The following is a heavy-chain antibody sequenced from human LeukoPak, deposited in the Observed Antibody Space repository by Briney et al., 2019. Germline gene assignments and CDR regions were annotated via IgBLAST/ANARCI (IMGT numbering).Heavy chain of an antibody. Sequence: SETPSLTCTVSGGSISSSGYYWGWIRQPPGKGPEWIGSIYYSGSTHYNSSLKSRVTISVDTSKDQFSLKLSSVTAADTAVYYCARIRGYSYGPFDYWGQGTLVTVSS. CDR2: IYYSGST. CDR1: GGSISSSGYY. D-gene: IGHD5-18*01. J-gene: IGHJ4*02. V-gene: IGHV4-39*01. CDR3: ARIRGYSYGPFDY.